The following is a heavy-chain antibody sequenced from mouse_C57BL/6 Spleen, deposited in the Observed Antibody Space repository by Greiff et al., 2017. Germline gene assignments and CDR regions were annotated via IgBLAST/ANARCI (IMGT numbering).Heavy chain of an antibody. Sequence: QVQLKESGPGILQSSQTLSLTCSFSGFSLSTSGMGVSWIRQPSGKGLEWLAHIYWDDDKRYNPSLKSRLTISKDTSRNQVFLKITSVDTADTATYYCAGGYDGYYAWFAYWGQGTLVTVSA. CDR2: IYWDDDK. J-gene: IGHJ3*01. CDR3: AGGYDGYYAWFAY. D-gene: IGHD2-3*01. CDR1: GFSLSTSGMG. V-gene: IGHV8-12*01.